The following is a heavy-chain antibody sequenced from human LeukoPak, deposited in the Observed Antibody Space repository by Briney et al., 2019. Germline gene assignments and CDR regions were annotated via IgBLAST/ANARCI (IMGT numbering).Heavy chain of an antibody. Sequence: HGESLKISCKGSGHNFTSYWIGWVRQMPGKGLEWMGIIYPGDSDTRYSPSFQGQVTISADKSISTAYLQWSSLKASDTAMYYCARRGQYYDSSGYPPYAFDIWGQGTMVTVSS. J-gene: IGHJ3*02. CDR3: ARRGQYYDSSGYPPYAFDI. V-gene: IGHV5-51*01. CDR2: IYPGDSDT. CDR1: GHNFTSYW. D-gene: IGHD3-22*01.